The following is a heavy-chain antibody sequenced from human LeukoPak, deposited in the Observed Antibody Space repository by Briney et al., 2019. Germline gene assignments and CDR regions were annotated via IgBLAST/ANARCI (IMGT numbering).Heavy chain of an antibody. V-gene: IGHV7-4-1*02. D-gene: IGHD2-2*01. CDR2: INTNSGNP. Sequence: ASVKVSCKASGYTFTTYAIHWVRQAPGQGLEWMGWINTNSGNPLNAQGFTGRFVFSLDTSVNTAYLQISSLRAEDTAVYYCARGLYCSSTSCDSGYWGQGTLVTVSS. J-gene: IGHJ4*02. CDR1: GYTFTTYA. CDR3: ARGLYCSSTSCDSGY.